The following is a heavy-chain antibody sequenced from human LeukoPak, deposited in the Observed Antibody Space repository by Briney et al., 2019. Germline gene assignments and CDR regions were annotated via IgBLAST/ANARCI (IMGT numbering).Heavy chain of an antibody. CDR2: IKSKTDGGTT. CDR1: GFTFSNAW. V-gene: IGHV3-15*01. D-gene: IGHD3-10*01. CDR3: TTTLILLWFGDAFDI. Sequence: PGGYLRLYCAASGFTFSNAWMSWVRQAPGKGLEWVGRIKSKTDGGTTDYAAPVKGRFTISRDDSKNTLYLQMNSLKTEDTAVYYCTTTLILLWFGDAFDIWGQGTMVTVSS. J-gene: IGHJ3*02.